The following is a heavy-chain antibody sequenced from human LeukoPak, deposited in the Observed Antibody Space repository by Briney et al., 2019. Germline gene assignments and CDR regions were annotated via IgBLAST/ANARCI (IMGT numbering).Heavy chain of an antibody. CDR2: IYHTGHN. J-gene: IGHJ4*02. CDR3: ARDSGDYPYYFDS. CDR1: GGPISSGIYS. Sequence: SEPLSLTCALSGGPISSGIYSWNSIPQPPGMGLEWIGYIYHTGHNYSNPCLKSRVTVSVDRSKNQFSLKLSSVTAAETAVYYCARDSGDYPYYFDSWGQGALVTVSS. D-gene: IGHD3-10*01. V-gene: IGHV4-30-2*01.